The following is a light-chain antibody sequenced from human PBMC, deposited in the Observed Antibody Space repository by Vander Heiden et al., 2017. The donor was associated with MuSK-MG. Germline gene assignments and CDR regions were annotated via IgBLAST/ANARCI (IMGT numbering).Light chain of an antibody. CDR1: QSISTW. CDR3: QQDNSYSYK. V-gene: IGKV1-5*03. J-gene: IGKJ2*01. Sequence: DIQMTQSPSTLSASIGDRVTITCRASQSISTWLAWFQQKPGKAPKLLIYEAYTLQSGVPSRFRGSGSGTEFTLTISRMQHDDFATYYCQQDNSYSYKFGQGTKLEIK. CDR2: EAY.